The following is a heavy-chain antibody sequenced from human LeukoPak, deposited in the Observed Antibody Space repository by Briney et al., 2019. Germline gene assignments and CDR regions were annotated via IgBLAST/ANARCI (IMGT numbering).Heavy chain of an antibody. J-gene: IGHJ4*02. D-gene: IGHD4-17*01. CDR3: VRRLKSYDDYAPFDY. CDR2: IFYSGNT. Sequence: KSSETLSLTSTVSGGSISSSHSFWDWIRQPPGKGLEWIASIFYSGNTYYNPSLTSRVTISVDTSKNQFSLKVRSVTAADTAVYYCVRRLKSYDDYAPFDYWGQGTLVTASS. V-gene: IGHV4-39*01. CDR1: GGSISSSHSF.